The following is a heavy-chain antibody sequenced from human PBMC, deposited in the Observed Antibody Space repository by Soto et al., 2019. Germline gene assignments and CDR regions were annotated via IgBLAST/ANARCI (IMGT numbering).Heavy chain of an antibody. D-gene: IGHD1-26*01. CDR2: IYYSGST. V-gene: IGHV4-59*01. J-gene: IGHJ4*02. CDR3: ARQTTPWELVDY. Sequence: TSETLSLTCTVSGGSISSYYWSWIRQPPGKGLEWIGYIYYSGSTNYNPSLKSRVTISVDTSKNQFSLKLSSVTAADTAVYYCARQTTPWELVDYWGQGTLVTVSS. CDR1: GGSISSYY.